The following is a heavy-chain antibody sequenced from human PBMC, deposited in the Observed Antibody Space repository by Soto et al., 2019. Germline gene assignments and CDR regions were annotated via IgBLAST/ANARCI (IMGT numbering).Heavy chain of an antibody. CDR2: VYYNGFT. CDR3: ARFPDY. V-gene: IGHV4-39*01. CDR1: GGSISSSSYY. J-gene: IGHJ4*02. Sequence: SETLSLTCTVSGGSISSSSYYWAWNRQSPGKGLEWIGSVYYNGFTYYNPSLKSRVTISVDTSKNQFSLKLTSVTAADTAVYYCARFPDYWGQGTLVTVSS.